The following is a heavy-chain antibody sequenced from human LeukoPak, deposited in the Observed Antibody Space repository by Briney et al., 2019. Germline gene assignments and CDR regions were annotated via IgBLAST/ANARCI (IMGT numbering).Heavy chain of an antibody. V-gene: IGHV1-2*02. D-gene: IGHD6-19*01. CDR3: ARGVAVAGNPYYYYYMDV. J-gene: IGHJ6*03. CDR2: IHPNSGGT. Sequence: ASVKVSCKASGYTFTRYYMHWVRQAPGQALEWMGWIHPNSGGTNYAQKFQGRVTMTRDTSISTAYMELSRLRSDDTAVYYCARGVAVAGNPYYYYYMDVWGKGTTVTVSS. CDR1: GYTFTRYY.